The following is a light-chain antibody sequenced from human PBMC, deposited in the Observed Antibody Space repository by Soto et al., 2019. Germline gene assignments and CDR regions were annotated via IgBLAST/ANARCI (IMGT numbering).Light chain of an antibody. V-gene: IGKV3-15*01. Sequence: EIVMTQSPATLSVSPGERATLSCRASQSVNSNLAWYQQKPGHSPRLLIYGASTRVPGIPARLSGSGSGTEFTLTISSLQSEDFAIYYCQQHNSWPPVFGQGTKLEIK. CDR2: GAS. CDR1: QSVNSN. CDR3: QQHNSWPPV. J-gene: IGKJ2*01.